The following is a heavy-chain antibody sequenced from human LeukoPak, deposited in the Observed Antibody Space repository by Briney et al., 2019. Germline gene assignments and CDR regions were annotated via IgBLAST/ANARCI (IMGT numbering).Heavy chain of an antibody. Sequence: SVKVSCKASGGTVSSYAISWVRQAPGEGLEWMGGIIPIFGTANYAQKFQGRVTTTTDESTSTAYMELSSLRSEDTAVYYCARDDARPDYYYYYYMDVWGKGTTVTVSS. CDR3: ARDDARPDYYYYYYMDV. D-gene: IGHD1-1*01. V-gene: IGHV1-69*05. J-gene: IGHJ6*03. CDR1: GGTVSSYA. CDR2: IIPIFGTA.